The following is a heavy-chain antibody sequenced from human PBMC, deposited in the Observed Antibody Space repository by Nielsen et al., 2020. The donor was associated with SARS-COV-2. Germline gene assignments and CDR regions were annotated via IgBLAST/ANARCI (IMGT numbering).Heavy chain of an antibody. V-gene: IGHV4-4*02. CDR2: IYHRGTA. Sequence: SETLSLTCAVSGDSISNSKWWTWVRQPPGKGLEWLGEIYHRGTANYNPSLKSRVIMSVDTSKNQFSLNLTSVTAADTAVYYCAREKGYYESLFYYGLDVWGPGTPVTVSS. CDR3: AREKGYYESLFYYGLDV. D-gene: IGHD3-22*01. J-gene: IGHJ6*02. CDR1: GDSISNSKW.